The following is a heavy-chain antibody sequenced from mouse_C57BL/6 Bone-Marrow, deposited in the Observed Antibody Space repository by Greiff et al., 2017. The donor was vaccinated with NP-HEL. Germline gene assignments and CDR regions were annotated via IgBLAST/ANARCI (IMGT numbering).Heavy chain of an antibody. CDR3: ARGDSLAY. D-gene: IGHD3-3*01. CDR1: GYSITSGYY. Sequence: EVQLQQPGPGLVKPSQSLSLTCSVTGYSITSGYYWNWIRQFPGNKLEWMGYISYDGSNNYNPSLKNRISITRDTSKNQFFLKLNSVTTEDTATYYCARGDSLAYWGQGTLVTVSA. CDR2: ISYDGSN. V-gene: IGHV3-6*01. J-gene: IGHJ3*01.